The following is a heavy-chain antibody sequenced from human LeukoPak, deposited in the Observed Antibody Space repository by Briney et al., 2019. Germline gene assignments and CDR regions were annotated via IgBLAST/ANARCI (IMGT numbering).Heavy chain of an antibody. Sequence: GASVKVSCKASGYTFTGYYMHWVRQAPGQGLEWMGWINPNSGGTNYAQKFQGRVTMTRDTSISTAYMELSRLRSDDTAVYYCARERYGDLSINWFDPWGQGALVTVSS. J-gene: IGHJ5*02. V-gene: IGHV1-2*02. CDR1: GYTFTGYY. CDR2: INPNSGGT. CDR3: ARERYGDLSINWFDP. D-gene: IGHD4-17*01.